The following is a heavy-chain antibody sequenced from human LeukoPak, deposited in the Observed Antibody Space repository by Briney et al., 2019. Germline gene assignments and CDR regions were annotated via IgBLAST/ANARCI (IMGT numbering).Heavy chain of an antibody. CDR3: AKTSGNLEY. V-gene: IGHV3-23*01. Sequence: GGSPRLSCAASGFTFSNYVMTWVRQAPGKGLEWVSVISTSGGTTYYADSVKGRFTISRDNTKNTLYLQMNSLRAEDTAVYYCAKTSGNLEYWGQGALVTVSS. D-gene: IGHD2-15*01. J-gene: IGHJ4*02. CDR2: ISTSGGTT. CDR1: GFTFSNYV.